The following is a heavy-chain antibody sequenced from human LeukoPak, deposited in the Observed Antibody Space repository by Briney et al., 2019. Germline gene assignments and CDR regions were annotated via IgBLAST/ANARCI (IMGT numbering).Heavy chain of an antibody. CDR2: ISSSSSTI. Sequence: PGGSLRLSCAASGFTFRSYWMSWVRQTPGKGLEWVSYISSSSSTIYYADSVKGRFTIPRDNAKNSLYLQMNSLRAEDTAVYYCARGYCSGGSCLRGYWGQGTLVTVSS. D-gene: IGHD2-15*01. CDR3: ARGYCSGGSCLRGY. V-gene: IGHV3-48*01. J-gene: IGHJ4*02. CDR1: GFTFRSYW.